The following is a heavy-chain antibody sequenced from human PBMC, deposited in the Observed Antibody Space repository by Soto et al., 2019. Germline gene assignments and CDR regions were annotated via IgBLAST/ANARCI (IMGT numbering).Heavy chain of an antibody. J-gene: IGHJ4*02. D-gene: IGHD6-13*01. CDR2: ISWNSGSI. Sequence: GGSLRLSCAASGFTFDDYAMHWVRQAPGKGLEWVSGISWNSGSIGYADSVKGRFTISRDNAKNSLYLQMNSLRAEDTALYYCAKGQSIAAAENWGQGTLVTVSS. CDR1: GFTFDDYA. CDR3: AKGQSIAAAEN. V-gene: IGHV3-9*01.